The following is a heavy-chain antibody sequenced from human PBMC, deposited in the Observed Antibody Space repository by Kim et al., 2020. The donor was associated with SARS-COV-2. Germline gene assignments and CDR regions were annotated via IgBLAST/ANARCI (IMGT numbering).Heavy chain of an antibody. CDR2: INHSGST. V-gene: IGHV4-34*01. Sequence: SETLSLTCAVYGGSFSGYYWSWIRQPPGKGLEWIGEINHSGSTNFNPSLKSRVTISVDTSKNQFSLKLSSVTAADTAVYYCARGDPLSVGATTGLLDYWGQGTLVTVSS. CDR1: GGSFSGYY. D-gene: IGHD1-26*01. CDR3: ARGDPLSVGATTGLLDY. J-gene: IGHJ4*02.